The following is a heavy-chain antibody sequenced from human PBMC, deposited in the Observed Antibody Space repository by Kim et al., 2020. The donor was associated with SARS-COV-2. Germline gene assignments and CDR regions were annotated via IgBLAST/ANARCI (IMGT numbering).Heavy chain of an antibody. D-gene: IGHD3-22*01. J-gene: IGHJ4*02. V-gene: IGHV4-34*01. Sequence: SETLSLTCAVYGGSFSDYYWSWIRQPPGKGLEWIGEINHSGGTNYNPSLKSRVTISVDTSKNQFSLKLSSVTAADTAVYYCARRPDYYDSSGTFDYWGQG. CDR1: GGSFSDYY. CDR3: ARRPDYYDSSGTFDY. CDR2: INHSGGT.